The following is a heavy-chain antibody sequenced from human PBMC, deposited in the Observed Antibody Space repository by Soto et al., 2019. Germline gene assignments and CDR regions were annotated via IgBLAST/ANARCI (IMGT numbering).Heavy chain of an antibody. V-gene: IGHV3-43D*04. J-gene: IGHJ4*02. Sequence: GSLRLSCSTAGFTFEDYAVHWVLQSSRKGLEWVSFINADGSDRYYADSVKGRFTISRDNTKGSFYLQMDRLRLEDTAIYYCAKAKFYFDSSPFDSWGQGTLVTVS. D-gene: IGHD1-26*01. CDR1: GFTFEDYA. CDR2: INADGSDR. CDR3: AKAKFYFDSSPFDS.